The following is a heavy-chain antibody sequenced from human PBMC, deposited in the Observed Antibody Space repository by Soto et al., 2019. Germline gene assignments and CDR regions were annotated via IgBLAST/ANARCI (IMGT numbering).Heavy chain of an antibody. CDR2: IYSGGST. V-gene: IGHV3-66*04. D-gene: IGHD5-18*01. CDR1: GVTVSSNY. J-gene: IGHJ4*02. CDR3: ARHGYNYGGGYFDY. Sequence: EVQLVESGGGLVQPGGSLRLSCAASGVTVSSNYMSWVRQAPGKGLEWVSVIYSGGSTYYADSVKGRFTISRDNSKNTMYLHMKSLRAEDTAVYYCARHGYNYGGGYFDYWGQGTLVTVSS.